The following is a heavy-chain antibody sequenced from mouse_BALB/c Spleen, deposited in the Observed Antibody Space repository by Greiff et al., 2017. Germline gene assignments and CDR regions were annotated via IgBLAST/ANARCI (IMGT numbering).Heavy chain of an antibody. D-gene: IGHD2-14*01. V-gene: IGHV2-9*02. CDR2: IWAGGST. CDR1: GFSLTSYG. J-gene: IGHJ4*01. CDR3: ARDGYDDAMDY. Sequence: VKLMESGPGLVAPSQSLSITCTVSGFSLTSYGVHWVRQPPGKGLEWLGVIWAGGSTNYNSALMSRLSISKDNSKSQVFLKMNSLQTDDTAMYYCARDGYDDAMDYWGQGTSVTVSS.